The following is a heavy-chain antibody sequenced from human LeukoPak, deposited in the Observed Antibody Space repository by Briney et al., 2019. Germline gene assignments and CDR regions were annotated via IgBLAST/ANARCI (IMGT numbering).Heavy chain of an antibody. CDR1: GFTFSSYA. Sequence: GSLRLSCAASGFTFSSYAMSWVRQAPGKGLEWVSAINYSGGSTYYADSVKGRFTISRDNSKNTLYLQINSLRAEDTAIYYCAKGGMAAKIAYWGQGTLVTVSS. CDR3: AKGGMAAKIAY. D-gene: IGHD5-24*01. V-gene: IGHV3-23*01. CDR2: INYSGGST. J-gene: IGHJ4*02.